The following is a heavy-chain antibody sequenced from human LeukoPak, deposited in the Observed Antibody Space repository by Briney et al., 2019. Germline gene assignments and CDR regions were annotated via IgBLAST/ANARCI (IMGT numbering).Heavy chain of an antibody. CDR1: GYSISSGYY. J-gene: IGHJ4*02. Sequence: PSETLSLTCTVSGYSISSGYYWGWIRPPPGKGLEWIGTIHHSGSTNYNPSLKSRVTIAVDTSKNQFSLKLSSVTAADTAVYFCARQIGYSYGYFDYWGQGTLVTVPS. V-gene: IGHV4-38-2*02. CDR2: IHHSGST. CDR3: ARQIGYSYGYFDY. D-gene: IGHD5-18*01.